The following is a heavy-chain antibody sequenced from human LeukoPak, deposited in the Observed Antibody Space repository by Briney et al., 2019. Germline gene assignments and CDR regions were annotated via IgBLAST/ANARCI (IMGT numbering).Heavy chain of an antibody. J-gene: IGHJ5*02. Sequence: GGSLRLSCAASGFTFSSYAMSWVRQAPGKGLEWVSAISGSGGSTYYADSVKGRFTISRDNSKNTLYLQMNSLRAEDTAVYYCARDPIWYSTSPGWFDPWGQGTLVTVSS. CDR3: ARDPIWYSTSPGWFDP. D-gene: IGHD6-6*01. V-gene: IGHV3-23*01. CDR1: GFTFSSYA. CDR2: ISGSGGST.